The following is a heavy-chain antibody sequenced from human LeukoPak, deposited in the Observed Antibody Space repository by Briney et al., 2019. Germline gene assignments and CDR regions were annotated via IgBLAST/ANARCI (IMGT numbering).Heavy chain of an antibody. CDR3: ARGVLARWLQLVEDYFDY. V-gene: IGHV4-34*01. J-gene: IGHJ4*02. CDR2: INHSGST. D-gene: IGHD5-24*01. Sequence: SETLSLTCAVYGGSFSGYYWSWIRQPPGKGLEWIGEINHSGSTNYNPSLKSRVTISVDTSKNQFSLKLSSVTAADTAVYYCARGVLARWLQLVEDYFDYWGQGTLVTVSS. CDR1: GGSFSGYY.